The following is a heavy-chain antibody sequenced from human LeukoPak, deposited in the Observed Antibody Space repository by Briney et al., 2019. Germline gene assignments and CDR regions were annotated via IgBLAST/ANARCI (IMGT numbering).Heavy chain of an antibody. D-gene: IGHD3-9*01. CDR3: ARDSQLRYFDRRDAFDI. CDR2: IKQDGSEK. V-gene: IGHV3-7*01. Sequence: GGSLRLSCAASEFTFSSYWMSWVRQAPGKGLEWVAKIKQDGSEKYYVDSVKGRFTISRDNAKNSLYLQMNSLRAEDTAVYYCARDSQLRYFDRRDAFDIWGQGTMVTVSS. J-gene: IGHJ3*02. CDR1: EFTFSSYW.